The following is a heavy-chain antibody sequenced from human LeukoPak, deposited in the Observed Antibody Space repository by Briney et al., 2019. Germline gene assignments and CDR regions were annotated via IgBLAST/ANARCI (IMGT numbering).Heavy chain of an antibody. CDR1: GASISSNY. CDR3: ARAVCSGGDCYHFDH. J-gene: IGHJ4*02. V-gene: IGHV4-4*07. Sequence: SETLSLTCTVSGASISSNYWSWIRQPAGKGLEWIGRLFIGGNTNYNPSLKSRVTMSIDTSKNQFSLKLNSVTAADTAVYYCARAVCSGGDCYHFDHWGQGTLVTVSS. CDR2: LFIGGNT. D-gene: IGHD2-15*01.